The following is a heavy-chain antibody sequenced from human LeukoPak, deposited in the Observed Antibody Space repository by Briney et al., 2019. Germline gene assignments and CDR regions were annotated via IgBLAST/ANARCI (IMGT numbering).Heavy chain of an antibody. CDR2: IWYGGSNK. CDR3: AKGRYDSSGYEYHDAFDI. D-gene: IGHD3-22*01. V-gene: IGHV3-30*02. Sequence: PPGGSLRLSCAASGFTFSSYWMSWVRQAPGKGLEWVAVIWYGGSNKYYADSVKGRFTISRDNSKNTLYLQMNSLRAEDTAVYYCAKGRYDSSGYEYHDAFDIWGQGTMVTVSS. J-gene: IGHJ3*02. CDR1: GFTFSSYW.